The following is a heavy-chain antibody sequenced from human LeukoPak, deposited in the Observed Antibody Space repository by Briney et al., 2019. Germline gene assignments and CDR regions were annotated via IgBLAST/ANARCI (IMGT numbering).Heavy chain of an antibody. Sequence: SETLSLTCTVSGGSITSYFWSWIRQPPGKGLEWIGYISYSGSTNYSPSLKSRVTISVDTSKIHFSLKLSSVTAADTAVYYCARDGYTSAWSRFDYWGQGALVTVSS. V-gene: IGHV4-59*01. J-gene: IGHJ4*02. CDR1: GGSITSYF. CDR3: ARDGYTSAWSRFDY. CDR2: ISYSGST. D-gene: IGHD6-19*01.